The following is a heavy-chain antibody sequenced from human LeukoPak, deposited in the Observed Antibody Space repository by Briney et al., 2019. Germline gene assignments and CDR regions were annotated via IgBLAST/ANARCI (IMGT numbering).Heavy chain of an antibody. V-gene: IGHV4-61*02. D-gene: IGHD7-27*01. Sequence: SETLSLTCTVSGGSISSASYYWSWIRQPAGKGLEWIGRIYTSGSTNYNPSLKSRVTISVDTSKNQFSLKLSSVTAADTAVYYCASGDYFDYWGQGTLVTVSS. CDR2: IYTSGST. CDR3: ASGDYFDY. J-gene: IGHJ4*02. CDR1: GGSISSASYY.